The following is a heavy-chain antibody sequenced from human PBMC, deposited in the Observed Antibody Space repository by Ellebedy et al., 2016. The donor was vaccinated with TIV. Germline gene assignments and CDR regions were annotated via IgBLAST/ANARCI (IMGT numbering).Heavy chain of an antibody. CDR3: ARRRRTEAAMAYSYWYFDL. V-gene: IGHV4-59*08. CDR1: GGSISSYY. Sequence: MPSETLSLTCTVSGGSISSYYWSWIRQPPGKGLEWIGYIYYTGSTNYNPSLKSRVTISVDTSKNQFSLTVSSVTAADTAVYYCARRRRTEAAMAYSYWYFDLWGRGTLVTVSS. CDR2: IYYTGST. D-gene: IGHD5-18*01. J-gene: IGHJ2*01.